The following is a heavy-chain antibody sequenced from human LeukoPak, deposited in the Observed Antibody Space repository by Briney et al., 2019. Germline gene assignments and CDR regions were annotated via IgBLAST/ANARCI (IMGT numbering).Heavy chain of an antibody. Sequence: GGSLRLSCAASGITVNSTYISWVRQAPGKGLEWVSVACSDGNTYYAGSVKGRFTISRDNSKNTLFLQMNSLRAEDTAVYYCARLFGSGWPGYFYYAMDVWGQGTTVAVSS. CDR3: ARLFGSGWPGYFYYAMDV. CDR2: ACSDGNT. J-gene: IGHJ6*02. V-gene: IGHV3-66*04. D-gene: IGHD6-19*01. CDR1: GITVNSTY.